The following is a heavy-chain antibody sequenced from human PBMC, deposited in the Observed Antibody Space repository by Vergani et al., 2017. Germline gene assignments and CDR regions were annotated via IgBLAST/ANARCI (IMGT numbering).Heavy chain of an antibody. Sequence: EVQLLESGGALVQPGKSLRLSCAASGFIFSSYAMTWVRQAPGKGLEWVSGISASGAPTYYADSVKGRVTISRDNSKNTLYLQMNSLRVEDTAVYYCARAYGRYDWFDYWGQRTLVTVSS. CDR1: GFIFSSYA. CDR3: ARAYGRYDWFDY. CDR2: ISASGAPT. J-gene: IGHJ4*01. D-gene: IGHD1-20*01. V-gene: IGHV3-23*01.